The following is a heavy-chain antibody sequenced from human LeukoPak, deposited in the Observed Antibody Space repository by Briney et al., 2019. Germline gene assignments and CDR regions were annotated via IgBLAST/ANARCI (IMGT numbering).Heavy chain of an antibody. CDR2: IRFDGTNK. CDR1: GFTFSSYG. CDR3: AKDRDVYGSGSYLDY. J-gene: IGHJ4*02. Sequence: PAVYLRLSCAASGFTFSSYGMYWLRQAPGKELKWVTFIRFDGTNKYYVDSVKGQFTISRDNSKNTLSLQMNSLRAEDTAVYYCAKDRDVYGSGSYLDYWGQGTLVTVSS. V-gene: IGHV3-30*02. D-gene: IGHD3-10*01.